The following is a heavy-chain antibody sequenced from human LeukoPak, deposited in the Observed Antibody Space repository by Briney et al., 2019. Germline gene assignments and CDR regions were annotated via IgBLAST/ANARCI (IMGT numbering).Heavy chain of an antibody. CDR2: TRNKANRYTT. D-gene: IGHD3-22*01. Sequence: QPGGSLRLSCAASGFTFSSYAMPWVRQAPGKGLEWVGRTRNKANRYTTEYAASVKGRFTISRDDSKNSLYLQMDSLKTDDTAVYYCARAGAYYSTGDYWGQGTLVTVSS. CDR3: ARAGAYYSTGDY. V-gene: IGHV3-72*01. J-gene: IGHJ4*02. CDR1: GFTFSSYA.